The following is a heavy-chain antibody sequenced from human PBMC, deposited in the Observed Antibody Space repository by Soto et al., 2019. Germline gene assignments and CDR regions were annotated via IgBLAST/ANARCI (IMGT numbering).Heavy chain of an antibody. CDR3: AGLYCTRTSCWLKV. CDR1: GGSVTSDSYY. J-gene: IGHJ4*02. D-gene: IGHD2-2*01. Sequence: QVQLQESGPGLVKPSETLSLTCTVSGGSVTSDSYYWSWMRQSPGKGLEWIGYISYRGSTNYNASLKSRVTISRDTSTNQFALRLSSVTAADTAVYYCAGLYCTRTSCWLKVWGQGTRVIVSS. V-gene: IGHV4-61*01. CDR2: ISYRGST.